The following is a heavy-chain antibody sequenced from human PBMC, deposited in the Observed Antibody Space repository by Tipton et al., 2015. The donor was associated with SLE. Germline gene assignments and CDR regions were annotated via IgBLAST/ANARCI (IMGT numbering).Heavy chain of an antibody. J-gene: IGHJ5*02. Sequence: TLSLTCTVSGVSISSSNYYWTWVRQPAGKGLEWLVRIFTSGGTNYNPPLKSRLAISLDTSKNQFSLKITSVTAADTAVYYCASVVRGGGYAYGHNHWFDPWGQGTLVTVSS. CDR2: IFTSGGT. CDR3: ASVVRGGGYAYGHNHWFDP. D-gene: IGHD5-18*01. CDR1: GVSISSSNYY. V-gene: IGHV4-61*02.